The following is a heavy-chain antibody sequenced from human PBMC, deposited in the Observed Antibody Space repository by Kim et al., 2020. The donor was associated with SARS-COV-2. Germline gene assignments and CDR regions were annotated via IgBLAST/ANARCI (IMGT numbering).Heavy chain of an antibody. J-gene: IGHJ4*02. V-gene: IGHV1-69*13. CDR1: GGTFSSYA. Sequence: SVKVSCKASGGTFSSYAISWVRQAPGQGLEWMGGIIPIFGTANYAQKFQGRVTITADESTSTAYMELSSLRSEDTAVYYCAAGLPHVRYSSGWYVGAPFDYWGQGTLVTVSS. CDR2: IIPIFGTA. CDR3: AAGLPHVRYSSGWYVGAPFDY. D-gene: IGHD6-19*01.